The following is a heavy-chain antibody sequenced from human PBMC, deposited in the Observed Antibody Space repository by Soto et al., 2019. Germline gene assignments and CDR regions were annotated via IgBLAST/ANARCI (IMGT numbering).Heavy chain of an antibody. CDR2: LTHDGRTD. CDR1: GFTVTTYG. J-gene: IGHJ4*02. V-gene: IGHV3-30*05. Sequence: QVQLVESGGGVVQPGRTLRLSCVATGFTVTTYGMQWVRQAPGKGLEWVARLTHDGRTDFYVDSVKGRFTISRDTSKNTLYLQMNSLRPEDTAVYYCASIADYWGQGTLVTVSS. CDR3: ASIADY. D-gene: IGHD2-21*01.